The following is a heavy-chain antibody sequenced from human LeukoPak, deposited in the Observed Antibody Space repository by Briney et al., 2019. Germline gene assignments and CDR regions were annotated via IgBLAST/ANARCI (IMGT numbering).Heavy chain of an antibody. D-gene: IGHD3-10*02. CDR3: AELGITMIGGV. Sequence: GGSLRLSCAASGFTFSNYWMNWVRQAPGKGLEWVANIKQDGSEKYYVDSVKGRFIISRDNAKNSLYLQMNSLRVEDTAVYYCAELGITMIGGVWGKGTTVTISS. J-gene: IGHJ6*04. CDR2: IKQDGSEK. CDR1: GFTFSNYW. V-gene: IGHV3-7*01.